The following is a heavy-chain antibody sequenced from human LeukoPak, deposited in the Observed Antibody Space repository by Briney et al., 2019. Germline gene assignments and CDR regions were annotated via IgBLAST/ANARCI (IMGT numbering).Heavy chain of an antibody. CDR1: GFTFRDYY. J-gene: IGHJ6*02. CDR2: ISRSGDTL. V-gene: IGHV3-11*01. D-gene: IGHD3-9*01. Sequence: GGSLRLSCAASGFTFRDYYMTWNRQAPGKGLEWISYISRSGDTLYYADSVEGRFTISRDNAKNSLYLQMNSLRAEDTAVYYCAREVVIFPDYYYYGMDVWGQGTTATVSS. CDR3: AREVVIFPDYYYYGMDV.